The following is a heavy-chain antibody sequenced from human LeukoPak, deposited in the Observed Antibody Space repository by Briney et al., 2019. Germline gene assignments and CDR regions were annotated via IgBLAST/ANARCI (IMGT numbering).Heavy chain of an antibody. V-gene: IGHV4-30-4*01. Sequence: SETLSLTCTVSGGSISSYYWSWIRQPPGKGLEWIGYIYYSGGTFYNPSLKSRLTISVDTSENQFSLRLTSVTAADTAVYYCAREQKDRSGETPDYWGQGTLVTVSS. D-gene: IGHD3-10*01. CDR1: GGSISSYY. J-gene: IGHJ4*02. CDR2: IYYSGGT. CDR3: AREQKDRSGETPDY.